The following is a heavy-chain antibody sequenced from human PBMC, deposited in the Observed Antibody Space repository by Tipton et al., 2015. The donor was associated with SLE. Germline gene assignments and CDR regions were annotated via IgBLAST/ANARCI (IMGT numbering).Heavy chain of an antibody. CDR1: GGSLINKH. CDR3: ARFAYCGTGCYYHFDQ. J-gene: IGHJ4*02. V-gene: IGHV4-59*01. D-gene: IGHD2-21*01. CDR2: MQYSGAS. Sequence: TLSLTCTVSGGSLINKHWSWIRQSPGKGLEFIAYMQYSGASNYNPSLKSRVAISIDTSKNQFSLKLYSVTTADTAIYYCARFAYCGTGCYYHFDQWGQGNLVTVSS.